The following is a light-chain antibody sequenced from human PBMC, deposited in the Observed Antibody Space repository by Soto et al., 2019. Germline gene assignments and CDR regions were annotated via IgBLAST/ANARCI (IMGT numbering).Light chain of an antibody. CDR1: SSNIGSDT. Sequence: QSVLTQPPSASGTPGQRVTISCSGSSSNIGSDTVNWYQQFPGTAPKLLIYTNDQRPSGVPDRISGSKSGTSASLAISGLQSEDEADYYCASWDDGLNGPLFDGGTKLTVL. J-gene: IGLJ2*01. CDR2: TND. CDR3: ASWDDGLNGPL. V-gene: IGLV1-44*01.